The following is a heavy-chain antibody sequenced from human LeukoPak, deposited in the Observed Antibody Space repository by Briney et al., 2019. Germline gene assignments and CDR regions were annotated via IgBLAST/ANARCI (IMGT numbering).Heavy chain of an antibody. CDR2: ISYDGSNK. CDR1: GFTFSSYG. D-gene: IGHD5-24*01. Sequence: PGGSLRLSCAASGFTFSSYGMHWVRQAPGKGLEWVVVISYDGSNKYYADSVKGRFTISRDNSKNTLYLQMNSLRAEDTAVYYCARARWLHEQDAFDIWGQGTMVTVSS. V-gene: IGHV3-30*03. CDR3: ARARWLHEQDAFDI. J-gene: IGHJ3*02.